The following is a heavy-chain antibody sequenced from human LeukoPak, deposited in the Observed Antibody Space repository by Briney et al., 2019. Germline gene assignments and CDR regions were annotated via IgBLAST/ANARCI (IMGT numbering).Heavy chain of an antibody. CDR2: IGAGEDT. Sequence: HPGGSLRLSCAASGFTFSTYDMHWVRQVTGKGLEWVSAIGAGEDTYYLGSVKGRFTISRDNAKNSLYLQMNSLRVEDTAVYYCAKEGRSLQTYWGQGTLVTVSS. D-gene: IGHD5-24*01. CDR3: AKEGRSLQTY. J-gene: IGHJ4*02. V-gene: IGHV3-13*04. CDR1: GFTFSTYD.